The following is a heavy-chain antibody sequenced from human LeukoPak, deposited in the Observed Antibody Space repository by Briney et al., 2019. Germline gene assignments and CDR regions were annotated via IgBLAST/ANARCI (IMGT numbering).Heavy chain of an antibody. Sequence: SETLSLTCTVSGGSISSYYWSWIRQPPGKGLEWIGEINHSGSTNYNPSLKSRVTISVDTSKNQFSLKLSSVTAADTAVYYCARGRQQLLTNWFDPWGQGTLVTVSS. CDR3: ARGRQQLLTNWFDP. CDR1: GGSISSYY. V-gene: IGHV4-34*01. D-gene: IGHD6-13*01. CDR2: INHSGST. J-gene: IGHJ5*02.